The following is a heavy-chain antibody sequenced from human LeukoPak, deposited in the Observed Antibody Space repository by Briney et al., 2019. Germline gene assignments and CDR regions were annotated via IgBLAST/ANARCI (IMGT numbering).Heavy chain of an antibody. CDR1: GMTFSNHW. V-gene: IGHV3-74*01. D-gene: IGHD3-16*01. CDR3: TTGPSYGYEW. CDR2: IKTDGRTT. Sequence: GGSLRLSCAASGMTFSNHWMHWVRQAPGKGLVWVSLIKTDGRTTIYADSVRGRFTISRDNGRSTLYLQMNSLRAEDTAIYYCTTGPSYGYEWWGQGTEVTASS. J-gene: IGHJ4*02.